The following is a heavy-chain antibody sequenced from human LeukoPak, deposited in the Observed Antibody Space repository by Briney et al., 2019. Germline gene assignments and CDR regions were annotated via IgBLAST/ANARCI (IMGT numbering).Heavy chain of an antibody. CDR3: ARCVQKLAHFDY. V-gene: IGHV6-1*01. CDR1: GYSVSSNSVA. CDR2: TSYKYKCYN. J-gene: IGHJ4*02. D-gene: IGHD1-1*01. Sequence: SQSLSLTCALSGYSVSSNSVAWVWLGQSPSRGFEWLGRTSYKYKCYNNYAVSVKSRITIYPDTSKNQFSLQLNSVSPEDTAVYYCARCVQKLAHFDYWGQGTLIAVSS.